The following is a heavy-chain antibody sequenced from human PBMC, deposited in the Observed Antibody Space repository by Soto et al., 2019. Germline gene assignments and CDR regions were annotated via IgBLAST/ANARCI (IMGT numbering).Heavy chain of an antibody. V-gene: IGHV1-69*02. J-gene: IGHJ4*02. CDR1: GGTFSSYT. CDR3: ASSYGDYSVGY. D-gene: IGHD4-17*01. CDR2: IIPILGIA. Sequence: QVQLVQSGAEVQKPGSSVKVSCKASGGTFSSYTISWVRQAPGQGLEWMGRIIPILGIANYAQKFQGSVTITADKSTSTGYMELSSLRSEDTAVYYCASSYGDYSVGYWGQGSLVTVSS.